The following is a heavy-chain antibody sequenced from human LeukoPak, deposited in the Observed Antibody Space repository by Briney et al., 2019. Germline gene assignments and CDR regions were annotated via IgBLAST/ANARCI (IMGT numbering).Heavy chain of an antibody. V-gene: IGHV4-59*01. CDR1: GGSISSYY. D-gene: IGHD2-15*01. CDR3: ARGVVVVARYYYYYMDV. CDR2: IYYSGST. J-gene: IGHJ6*03. Sequence: PSETLSLTCTVSGGSISSYYWSWIRQPPGKGLEWIGYIYYSGSTNYNPSLKSRVTISIDTSKNQFSLRLSSVTAADTAVYYCARGVVVVARYYYYYMDVWGKGTTVTVSS.